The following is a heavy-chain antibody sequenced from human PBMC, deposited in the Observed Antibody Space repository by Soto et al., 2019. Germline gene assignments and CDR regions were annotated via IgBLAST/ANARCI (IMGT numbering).Heavy chain of an antibody. CDR1: GGSISSGGYY. D-gene: IGHD3-22*01. V-gene: IGHV4-31*03. Sequence: SETLSLTCTVSGGSISSGGYYWSWIRQHPGKGLEWIGYIYYSGSTYYNPSLKSRVTISVDTSKNQFSLKLSSVTAADTAVYYCARMRENYYDSSGSIPAPNWFDPWGQGTLVT. CDR3: ARMRENYYDSSGSIPAPNWFDP. CDR2: IYYSGST. J-gene: IGHJ5*02.